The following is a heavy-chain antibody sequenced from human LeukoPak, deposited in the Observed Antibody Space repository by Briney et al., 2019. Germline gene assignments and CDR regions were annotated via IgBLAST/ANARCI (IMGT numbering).Heavy chain of an antibody. CDR1: GFTFSSYG. CDR3: AKMSGSGYLTGGMDV. V-gene: IGHV3-33*06. Sequence: PGRSLRLSCAASGFTFSSYGMHWVRQAPGKGLEWVAVIWYDGSNKYYADSVKGRFTISRDNSKNTLYLQMNSLRAEDTAVHYCAKMSGSGYLTGGMDVWGQGTTVTVSS. D-gene: IGHD3-22*01. CDR2: IWYDGSNK. J-gene: IGHJ6*02.